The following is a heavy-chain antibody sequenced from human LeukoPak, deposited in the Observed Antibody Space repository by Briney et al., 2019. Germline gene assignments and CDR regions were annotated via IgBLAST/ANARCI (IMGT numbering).Heavy chain of an antibody. CDR2: ISSSSSYT. J-gene: IGHJ4*02. Sequence: PGGSLRLSWAASGFTFSDSYSSWIRQAPGKGLEWVSYISSSSSYTNYADSVKGRFTISRDNAKNSLYLQMNSLRAEDTAVYYRASEVATVTPALTYLTSWSPPRCDYWGQGTLVTVSS. CDR1: GFTFSDSY. D-gene: IGHD5-12*01. V-gene: IGHV3-11*05. CDR3: ASEVATVTPALTYLTSWSPPRCDY.